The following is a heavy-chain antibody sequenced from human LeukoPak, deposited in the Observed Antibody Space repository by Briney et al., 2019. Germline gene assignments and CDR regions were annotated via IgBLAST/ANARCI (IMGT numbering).Heavy chain of an antibody. CDR1: GGAFNSYT. Sequence: ASVKVSCKASGGAFNSYTITWVRQAPGQGLELMGRIIPILGIANYAQKFRRRVTITADKSTSTAYMELSSLRSEDTAVYYCAINWNDWGQGTLVTVSS. CDR2: IIPILGIA. J-gene: IGHJ4*02. D-gene: IGHD1-1*01. CDR3: AINWND. V-gene: IGHV1-69*02.